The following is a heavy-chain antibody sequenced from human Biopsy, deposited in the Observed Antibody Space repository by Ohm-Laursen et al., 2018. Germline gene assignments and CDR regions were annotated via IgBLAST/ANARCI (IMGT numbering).Heavy chain of an antibody. CDR2: ILYRGST. J-gene: IGHJ5*02. CDR3: ARDYDTSGYYYVS. Sequence: PSDTLSLTCTVSGGSISNNNYYWGWIRQPPGKGLEWIGSILYRGSTHYKPSLKSRVNISVDTSKNQFSLKLNSVTAADTAVYYCARDYDTSGYYYVSWGQGTLVTVSS. D-gene: IGHD3-22*01. CDR1: GGSISNNNYY. V-gene: IGHV4-39*01.